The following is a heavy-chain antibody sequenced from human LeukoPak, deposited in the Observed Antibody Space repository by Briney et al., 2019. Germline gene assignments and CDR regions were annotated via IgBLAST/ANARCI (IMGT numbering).Heavy chain of an antibody. J-gene: IGHJ4*02. D-gene: IGHD3-22*01. CDR1: GGSISSGSYY. V-gene: IGHV4-61*02. Sequence: SGTLSLTCTVSGGSISSGSYYWSWIRQPAGKGLEWIGRIYTSGSTNYNPSLKSRVTISVDTSKNQFSLKLSSVTAADTAVYYCASNYYDSSGYYYGYWGQGTLVTVSS. CDR2: IYTSGST. CDR3: ASNYYDSSGYYYGY.